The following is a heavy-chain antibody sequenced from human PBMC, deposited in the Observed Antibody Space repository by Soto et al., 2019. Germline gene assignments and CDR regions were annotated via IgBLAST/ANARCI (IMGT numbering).Heavy chain of an antibody. Sequence: QVELVESRGGVVQPGRSLRLSCAASGFTFSSYAMHWVRQAPGKGLEWVAVISYDGSDKYYADSVKGRFTISRDNSKNTLNLQMNSLRADDTAVYYCAKALGELSPESYDYWGQGTLITVSS. CDR3: AKALGELSPESYDY. CDR2: ISYDGSDK. CDR1: GFTFSSYA. D-gene: IGHD3-16*02. V-gene: IGHV3-30*18. J-gene: IGHJ4*02.